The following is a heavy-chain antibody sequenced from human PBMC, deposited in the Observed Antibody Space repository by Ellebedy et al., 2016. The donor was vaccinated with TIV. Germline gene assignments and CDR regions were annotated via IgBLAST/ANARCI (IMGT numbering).Heavy chain of an antibody. CDR1: GFPFSRYW. V-gene: IGHV3-7*01. CDR3: ARLPLSGDRPGTFDY. Sequence: GGSLRLXCAASGFPFSRYWMSWVRQAPGKGLEWVANIRKDGSEIYYVESVKGRFTISRDNAENSLYLQMNSLRVEDTATYYCARLPLSGDRPGTFDYWGPGTPVTVSS. CDR2: IRKDGSEI. D-gene: IGHD7-27*01. J-gene: IGHJ4*02.